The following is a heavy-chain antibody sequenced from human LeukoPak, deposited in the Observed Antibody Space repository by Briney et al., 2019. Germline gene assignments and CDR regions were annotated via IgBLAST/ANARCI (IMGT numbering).Heavy chain of an antibody. CDR2: LSYDGSIK. D-gene: IGHD6-13*01. Sequence: PGGSLRLSCAASGFPFSSYSFHWVRQAPGKGLEWVALLSYDGSIKRYADSVKGRFTLSRDNSKSTVYLQMDSLRADDTAVYYCARGVSTWYRIDYWGQGTLVTVSS. CDR3: ARGVSTWYRIDY. CDR1: GFPFSSYS. J-gene: IGHJ4*02. V-gene: IGHV3-30*01.